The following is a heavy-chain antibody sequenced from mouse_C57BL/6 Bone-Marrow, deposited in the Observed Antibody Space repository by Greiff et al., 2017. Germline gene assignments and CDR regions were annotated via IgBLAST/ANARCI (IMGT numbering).Heavy chain of an antibody. J-gene: IGHJ4*01. CDR1: GFTFSSYA. Sequence: EVQGVESGGGLVKPGGSLKLSCAASGFTFSSYAMSWVRQTPEKRLEWVATISDGGSYTYYPDNVKGRFTISRDNAKNNLYLQMSHLKSEDTAMYYCARLLCFYAMDYWGQGTSGTVSS. V-gene: IGHV5-4*01. D-gene: IGHD1-1*02. CDR3: ARLLCFYAMDY. CDR2: ISDGGSYT.